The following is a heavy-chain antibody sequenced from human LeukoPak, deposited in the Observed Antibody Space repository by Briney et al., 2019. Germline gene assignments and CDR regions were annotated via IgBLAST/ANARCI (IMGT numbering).Heavy chain of an antibody. Sequence: SETLSLTCTVSGGSISSYCWSWIRQPAGKGLEWIGRIYTSGSTNYNPSLKSRVTMSVDTSKNQFSLKLSSVTAADTAVYYCASSPLGSSWAYLNYWGQGTLVTVSS. J-gene: IGHJ4*02. D-gene: IGHD6-13*01. CDR1: GGSISSYC. CDR3: ASSPLGSSWAYLNY. CDR2: IYTSGST. V-gene: IGHV4-4*07.